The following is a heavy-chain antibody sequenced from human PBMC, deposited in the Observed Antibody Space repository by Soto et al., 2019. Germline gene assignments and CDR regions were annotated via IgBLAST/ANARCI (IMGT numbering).Heavy chain of an antibody. Sequence: GESLKISCKGSGYSFTSYWIGWVRQMPGKGLEWMGIIYPGDSDTRYSPSFQGQVTISADKSISTAYLQWSSLKASDTAMYYCARQAVTTAYYYGMDVWGQGTTVTVS. V-gene: IGHV5-51*01. D-gene: IGHD4-4*01. CDR2: IYPGDSDT. CDR1: GYSFTSYW. CDR3: ARQAVTTAYYYGMDV. J-gene: IGHJ6*02.